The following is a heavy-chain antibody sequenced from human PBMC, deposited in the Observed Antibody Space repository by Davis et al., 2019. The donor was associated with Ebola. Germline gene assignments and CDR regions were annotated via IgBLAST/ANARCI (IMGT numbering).Heavy chain of an antibody. V-gene: IGHV3-30*18. D-gene: IGHD4-17*01. J-gene: IGHJ4*02. Sequence: PGGSLRLSCAASGFTFSSYGMHWVRQAPGKGLEWVAVISYDGSNKYYADSVKGRFTISRDNSKYTLYLQMNSLRAEDTAVYYCAKEGAYGDYSDYWGQGTLVTVSS. CDR3: AKEGAYGDYSDY. CDR1: GFTFSSYG. CDR2: ISYDGSNK.